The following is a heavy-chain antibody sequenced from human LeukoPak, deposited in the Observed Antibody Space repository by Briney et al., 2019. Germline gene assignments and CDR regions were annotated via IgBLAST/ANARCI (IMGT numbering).Heavy chain of an antibody. V-gene: IGHV1-18*01. CDR3: ARSPSSSGWYADY. Sequence: GASVKVSYKASGYTFTSYGISWVRQAPGQGLEWMGWISAYNGATNYAQKLQGRVTMTTDTSANTAYMELRSLTSDDTAVYYCARSPSSSGWYADYWGLGTLVTVSS. J-gene: IGHJ4*02. CDR2: ISAYNGAT. CDR1: GYTFTSYG. D-gene: IGHD6-19*01.